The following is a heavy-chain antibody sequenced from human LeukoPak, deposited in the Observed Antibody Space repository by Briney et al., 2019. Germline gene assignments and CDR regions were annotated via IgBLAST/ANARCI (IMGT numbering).Heavy chain of an antibody. CDR2: ISAYNGNT. D-gene: IGHD2-8*01. CDR1: GYTFTSYG. J-gene: IGHJ6*03. V-gene: IGHV1-18*01. CDR3: ARDQKVLLVYAIQDDYYYYRDV. Sequence: ASVKVSCKASGYTFTSYGISWVRQAPGQGLEWMGWISAYNGNTNYAQKLQGRVTMTTDTSTSTAYMELRSLRSDDTAVYYCARDQKVLLVYAIQDDYYYYRDVWGKGTTVTVSS.